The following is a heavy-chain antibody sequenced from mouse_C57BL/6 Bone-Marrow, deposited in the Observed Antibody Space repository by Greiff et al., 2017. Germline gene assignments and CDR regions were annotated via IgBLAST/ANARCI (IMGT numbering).Heavy chain of an antibody. Sequence: ESGPSLVRPSQTLSLTCTVTGFSINSDCYWIWIRQFPGNKLEYIGYTFYSGITYYNPSLESRTYITRDTSKNQFSLKLSSVTTEDTATYYCAGDFPYYYGSSFYYAMDYWGQGTSVTVSS. CDR1: GFSINSDCY. J-gene: IGHJ4*01. V-gene: IGHV3-3*01. D-gene: IGHD1-1*01. CDR3: AGDFPYYYGSSFYYAMDY. CDR2: TFYSGIT.